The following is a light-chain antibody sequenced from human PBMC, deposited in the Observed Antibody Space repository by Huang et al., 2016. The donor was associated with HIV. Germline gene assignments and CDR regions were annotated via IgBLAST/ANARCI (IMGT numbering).Light chain of an antibody. V-gene: IGKV2-28*01. Sequence: IVMTQSPLSLPVTPGEPASISCRSSQSLLHSNGYNYLDWYLQKPGQSPQLVIYLSSNRASGVPDRFNGSGSVTYFTLKISRVEAEDVGVYYCMQTLQTPRTFGQRTRLEIK. J-gene: IGKJ5*01. CDR2: LSS. CDR3: MQTLQTPRT. CDR1: QSLLHSNGYNY.